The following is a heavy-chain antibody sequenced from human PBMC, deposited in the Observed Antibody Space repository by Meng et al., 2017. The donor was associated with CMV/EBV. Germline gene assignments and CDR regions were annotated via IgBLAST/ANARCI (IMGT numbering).Heavy chain of an antibody. V-gene: IGHV1-8*01. CDR2: MNPNSGNT. Sequence: ASVKVSCKASGYTFTSYDINWVRQATGQGLEWMGWMNPNSGNTGYAQKFQGRVTMTRNTSISTACMELSSLRSEDTAVYYCARPLTGYYQSGMDVWGQGTTVTVSS. D-gene: IGHD3-9*01. J-gene: IGHJ6*02. CDR3: ARPLTGYYQSGMDV. CDR1: GYTFTSYD.